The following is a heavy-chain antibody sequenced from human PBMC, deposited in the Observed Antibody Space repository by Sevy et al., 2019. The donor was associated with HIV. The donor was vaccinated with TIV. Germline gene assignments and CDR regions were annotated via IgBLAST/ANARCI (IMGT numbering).Heavy chain of an antibody. CDR3: ASEPHYDILNGYYTLDY. Sequence: ASVKVSCKASGGTVSSYAISWVRQAPGQGLEWMGRFIPISGTANYAQKFQGRVTITANESTSTVYMDLSRLKSEDSAVYYCASEPHYDILNGYYTLDYWGQGTLVTVSS. CDR1: GGTVSSYA. D-gene: IGHD3-9*01. J-gene: IGHJ4*02. V-gene: IGHV1-69*13. CDR2: FIPISGTA.